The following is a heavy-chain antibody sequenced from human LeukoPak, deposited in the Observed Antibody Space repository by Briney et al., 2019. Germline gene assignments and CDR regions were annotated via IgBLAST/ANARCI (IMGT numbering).Heavy chain of an antibody. CDR1: GGSFSGYY. V-gene: IGHV4-34*01. D-gene: IGHD5-24*01. Sequence: SETLSLTCAVYGGSFSGYYWSWIRQSPGKGLEWIGEINHSGSTNYNPSLKSRVTISVDTSKNQFSLKLSSVTAADTAVYYCAMGMATIYPDAFDIWGQGTMVTVSS. CDR2: INHSGST. CDR3: AMGMATIYPDAFDI. J-gene: IGHJ3*02.